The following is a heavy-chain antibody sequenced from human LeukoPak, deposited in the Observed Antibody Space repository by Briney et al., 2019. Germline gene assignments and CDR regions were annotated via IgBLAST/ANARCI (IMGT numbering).Heavy chain of an antibody. CDR3: ARPYYYDSSASGRLDV. CDR1: GGTFNSYA. V-gene: IGHV1-69*04. CDR2: IIPILGIA. Sequence: SVKVSCKASGGTFNSYAISWVRQAPGQGLEWMGRIIPILGIANYAQKFQGGVTITADKSTSTAYMELSSLRSEDTAVYYCARPYYYDSSASGRLDVWGQWTTVTVSS. D-gene: IGHD3-22*01. J-gene: IGHJ6*02.